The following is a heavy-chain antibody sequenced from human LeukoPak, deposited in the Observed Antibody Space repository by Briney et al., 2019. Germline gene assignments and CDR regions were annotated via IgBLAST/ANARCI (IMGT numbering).Heavy chain of an antibody. D-gene: IGHD4-17*01. CDR3: AKDRTTVTANFDY. CDR1: GFTFSSYA. V-gene: IGHV3-30*02. Sequence: GGSLRLSCAASGFTFSSYAMSWVRQAPGKGLEWVAFIRYDGSNKYYADSVKGRFTISRDNSKNTLYLQMNSLRAEDTAVYYCAKDRTTVTANFDYWGQGTLVTVSS. J-gene: IGHJ4*02. CDR2: IRYDGSNK.